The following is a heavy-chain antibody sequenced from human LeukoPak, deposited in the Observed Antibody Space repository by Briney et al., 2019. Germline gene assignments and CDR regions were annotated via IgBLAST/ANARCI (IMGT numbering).Heavy chain of an antibody. Sequence: SVKVSCKASGGTFSSYAISWVRQAPGQGLEWMGRIIPILGIANYAQKFQGRVTITADKSTSTAYMELSSLRSEDTAVYYCARVGPGSGSPVSFFIWGQGTLVTVSS. CDR2: IIPILGIA. V-gene: IGHV1-69*04. CDR1: GGTFSSYA. CDR3: ARVGPGSGSPVSFFI. D-gene: IGHD3-10*01. J-gene: IGHJ4*02.